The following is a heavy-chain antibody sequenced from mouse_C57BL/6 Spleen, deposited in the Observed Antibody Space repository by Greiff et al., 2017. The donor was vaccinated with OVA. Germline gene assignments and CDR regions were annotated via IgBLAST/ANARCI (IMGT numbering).Heavy chain of an antibody. CDR2: IYPGDGDT. V-gene: IGHV1-82*01. CDR1: GYAFSRSW. D-gene: IGHD4-1*01. CDR3: ASWDWVRFAY. Sequence: VQLQQSGPELVKPGASVKISCKASGYAFSRSWLNWVQQRPGTGLEGIGRIYPGDGDTNYNGQFTGKATLTADTSSSTSYMQLSRLTSEDSAVYFCASWDWVRFAYWGQGTLATVSA. J-gene: IGHJ3*01.